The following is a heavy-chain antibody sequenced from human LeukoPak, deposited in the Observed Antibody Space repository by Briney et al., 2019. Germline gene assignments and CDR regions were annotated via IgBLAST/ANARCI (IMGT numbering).Heavy chain of an antibody. CDR2: IYYSGAT. CDR1: GGSISNYY. V-gene: IGHV4-59*01. D-gene: IGHD4-17*01. Sequence: SETLSPTCTVSGGSISNYYWSWIRQPPGKGLEWIGYIYYSGATNYNPSLKSRVTISVDTSKNQFSLKLSSVTAADTAVYYCAREGTVTHWFYDLWGRGTLVTVSS. CDR3: AREGTVTHWFYDL. J-gene: IGHJ2*01.